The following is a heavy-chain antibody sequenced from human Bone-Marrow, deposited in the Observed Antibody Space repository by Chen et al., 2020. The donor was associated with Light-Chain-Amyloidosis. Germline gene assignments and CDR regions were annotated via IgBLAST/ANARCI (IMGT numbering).Heavy chain of an antibody. Sequence: QVQLVQSGAEVKKPGASVKVSCTASGYTFTGYYMHWVRQAPGQGLEWMGWINPNSGGTNYAQKFQGRVTMTRDTSISTAYMELSRLRSDDTAVYYCARAGYYYDSSGYYYYYWGQGTLVTVSS. CDR3: ARAGYYYDSSGYYYYY. V-gene: IGHV1-2*02. CDR2: INPNSGGT. D-gene: IGHD3-22*01. J-gene: IGHJ4*02. CDR1: GYTFTGYY.